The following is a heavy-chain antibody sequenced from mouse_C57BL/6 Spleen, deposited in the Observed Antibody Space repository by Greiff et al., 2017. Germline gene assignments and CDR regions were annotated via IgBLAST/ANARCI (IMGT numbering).Heavy chain of an antibody. J-gene: IGHJ1*03. CDR2: INPSNGGT. CDR1: GYTFTSYW. V-gene: IGHV1-53*01. CDR3: ARAENYYGSSYYFDV. D-gene: IGHD1-1*01. Sequence: VQLQQPGTELVKPGASVKLSCKASGYTFTSYWMHWVKQRPGQGLEWIGNINPSNGGTNYNEKFKSKATLTVDKSSSTAYMQLSSLTSEDSAVYYWARAENYYGSSYYFDVWGTGTTVTVSS.